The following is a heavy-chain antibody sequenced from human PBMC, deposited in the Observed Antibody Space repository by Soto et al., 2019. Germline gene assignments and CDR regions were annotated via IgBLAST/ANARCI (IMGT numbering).Heavy chain of an antibody. J-gene: IGHJ5*02. D-gene: IGHD2-15*01. CDR1: GFSFKSYG. CDR3: AKDVGYCSGGRCYPHNWFDP. Sequence: GGSLRLSCAASGFSFKSYGMHWVRQAPGKGLEWVAVISYDGSIEYYGDSVKGRFTISRDNSKNTLYLQMNSLRAEDTAVYYCAKDVGYCSGGRCYPHNWFDPWGQGTLVTVSS. V-gene: IGHV3-30*18. CDR2: ISYDGSIE.